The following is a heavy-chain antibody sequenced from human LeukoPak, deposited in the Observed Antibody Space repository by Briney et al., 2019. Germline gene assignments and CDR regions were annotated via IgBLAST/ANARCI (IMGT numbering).Heavy chain of an antibody. CDR3: ARARLRDFWSGYPSGFDY. Sequence: SETLSLTCTVAGGSISSYYWSWVRQPPGKGLEWVGYIYYSGSTNYNPSLKSRVTISVDTSKNQFSLKLSSVTAADTAVYYCARARLRDFWSGYPSGFDYWGPGTLVTVSS. J-gene: IGHJ4*02. CDR2: IYYSGST. V-gene: IGHV4-59*01. CDR1: GGSISSYY. D-gene: IGHD3-3*01.